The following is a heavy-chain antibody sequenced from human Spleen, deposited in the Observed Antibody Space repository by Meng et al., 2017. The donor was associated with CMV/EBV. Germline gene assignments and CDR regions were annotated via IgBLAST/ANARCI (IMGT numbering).Heavy chain of an antibody. CDR1: GYTFTGYY. D-gene: IGHD3-22*01. CDR3: ARDRPWRGPPYYYDSSGYYFSN. CDR2: INPNSGGT. Sequence: ASVKVSCKASGYTFTGYYMHWVRQAPGQGLEWMGWINPNSGGTNYAQKFQGRVTMTRDTSISTAYMELSRLRSDDTAVYYCARDRPWRGPPYYYDSSGYYFSNWGQGTLVTVSS. V-gene: IGHV1-2*02. J-gene: IGHJ4*02.